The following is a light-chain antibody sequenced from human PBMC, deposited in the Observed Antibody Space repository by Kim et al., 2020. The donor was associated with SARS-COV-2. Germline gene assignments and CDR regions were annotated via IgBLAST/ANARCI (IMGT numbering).Light chain of an antibody. CDR1: SSDVGGYNY. J-gene: IGLJ2*01. Sequence: QSALTQPASVSGSPGQSITISCIGTSSDVGGYNYVSWYQQHADKAPKLMIYGVSNRPSGVSNRFSGSKSGNTASLAISGLQAEDEADYYCSSYTSTFSVVFGGGTQLTVL. CDR2: GVS. V-gene: IGLV2-14*03. CDR3: SSYTSTFSVV.